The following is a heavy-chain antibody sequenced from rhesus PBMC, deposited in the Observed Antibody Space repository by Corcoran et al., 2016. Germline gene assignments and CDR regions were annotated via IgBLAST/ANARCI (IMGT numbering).Heavy chain of an antibody. J-gene: IGHJ4*01. Sequence: EVQLVESGGGLVQPGGSLRLSCAASGFTFSSYWMYWVRQAPVKGLEWVSRMSMDGTGTSYADSGKGRFTISRENAKNSLYLQMNSLRAEDTAVYYCAREGTGTYFDYWGQGVLVTVSS. CDR3: AREGTGTYFDY. CDR1: GFTFSSYW. D-gene: IGHD1-7*02. V-gene: IGHV3-119*01. CDR2: MSMDGTGT.